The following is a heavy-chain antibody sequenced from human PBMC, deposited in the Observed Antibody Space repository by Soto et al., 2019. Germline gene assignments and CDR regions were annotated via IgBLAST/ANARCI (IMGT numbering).Heavy chain of an antibody. V-gene: IGHV1-18*04. J-gene: IGHJ4*02. CDR1: GYTFTDYG. CDR3: VKNYYDSSGSYPYYFDY. CDR2: IRTYNGNT. Sequence: GASVKVSFKASGYTFTDYGITWLRQAPGQGLEWMGWIRTYNGNTNYTEKFQGRVTMTTDTSTRTAYMELRSLRSDDTAVYYCVKNYYDSSGSYPYYFDYWGQGTLVTVSS. D-gene: IGHD3-22*01.